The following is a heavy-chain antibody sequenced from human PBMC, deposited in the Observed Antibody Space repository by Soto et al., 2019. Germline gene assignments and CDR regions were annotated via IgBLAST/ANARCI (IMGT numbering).Heavy chain of an antibody. CDR3: ARAQGSGFLVS. D-gene: IGHD3-10*01. Sequence: QVQLQESGPGLVKPSQTLSLTCTVSGGSISSGDYYWSWIRQPPGKGLEWIGYIYYSGSTYYNPSRKSRVTTPVATSKNQFSLKLSSVTAADTAVYYCARAQGSGFLVSWGQGTLVTVSS. CDR2: IYYSGST. J-gene: IGHJ4*02. V-gene: IGHV4-30-4*01. CDR1: GGSISSGDYY.